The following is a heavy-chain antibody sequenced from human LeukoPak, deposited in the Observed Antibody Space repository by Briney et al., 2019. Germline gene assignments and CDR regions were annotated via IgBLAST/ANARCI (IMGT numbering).Heavy chain of an antibody. CDR1: GFTFSSYW. J-gene: IGHJ4*02. Sequence: AGGSLRLSCAASGFTFSSYWMSWVRQAPGKGPEWVSVMYSGGETHYADFAKGRFSISRDNSRNTAYLQMNSLRDEDTAVYYCAGSKESRRSLCFDYWGQGTLVTVSS. V-gene: IGHV3-53*01. D-gene: IGHD2-21*01. CDR3: AGSKESRRSLCFDY. CDR2: MYSGGET.